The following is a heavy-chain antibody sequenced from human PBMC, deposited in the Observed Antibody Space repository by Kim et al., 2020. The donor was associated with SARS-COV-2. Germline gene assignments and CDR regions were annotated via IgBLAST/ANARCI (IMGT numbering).Heavy chain of an antibody. Sequence: GGSLRLSCAASGFTFSSYWMSWVRQAPGKGLEWVANIKQDGSEKYYVDSVKGRFTISRDNAKNSLYLQMNSLRAEDTAVYYCARDQPPVIAAAVFGMDVWGQGTTVTVSS. J-gene: IGHJ6*02. D-gene: IGHD6-13*01. V-gene: IGHV3-7*01. CDR2: IKQDGSEK. CDR1: GFTFSSYW. CDR3: ARDQPPVIAAAVFGMDV.